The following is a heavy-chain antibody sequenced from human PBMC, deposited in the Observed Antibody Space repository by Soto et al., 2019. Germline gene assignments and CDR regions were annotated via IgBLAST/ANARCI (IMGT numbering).Heavy chain of an antibody. V-gene: IGHV4-59*01. CDR1: GGSISSYY. Sequence: SETLSLTCTVSGGSISSYYWSWIRQPPGKGLEWIGYIYYSGSTNYNPSLKSRVTISADTSKNQFSLKLSSVTAADTAVYYCARGIGYDSSGKYYYYYYGMDVWGQGTTVTVSS. D-gene: IGHD3-22*01. CDR2: IYYSGST. CDR3: ARGIGYDSSGKYYYYYYGMDV. J-gene: IGHJ6*02.